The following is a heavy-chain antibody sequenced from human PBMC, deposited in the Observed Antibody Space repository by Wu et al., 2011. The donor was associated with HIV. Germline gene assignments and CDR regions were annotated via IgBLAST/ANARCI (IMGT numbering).Heavy chain of an antibody. V-gene: IGHV1-69*18. Sequence: QVQLVQSGAKVKKPGSSVKVSCKASGGTFSSYTFSWVRQAPGQGLEWMGRILPIFGTANYAQKFQGRVTITTDESTSTAYMELSSLRSEDTAVYYCARYLTATHYYYAMDVWGQGTTVTVSS. CDR1: GGTFSSYT. J-gene: IGHJ6*02. D-gene: IGHD4-11*01. CDR3: ARYLTATHYYYAMDV. CDR2: ILPIFGTA.